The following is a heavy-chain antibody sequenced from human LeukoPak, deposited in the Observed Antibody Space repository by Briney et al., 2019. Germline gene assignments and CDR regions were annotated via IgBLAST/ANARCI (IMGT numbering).Heavy chain of an antibody. Sequence: PSETLSLTCAVYGGSFSGYYWSWIRQPPGKGLEWIGEINHSGSTNYNPSLKSRVTISVDTSKNQFSLKLSSVTAADTAVYYCARSYKEDYYDSGGYPPFGYWGQGTLVTVSS. CDR2: INHSGST. V-gene: IGHV4-34*01. CDR1: GGSFSGYY. D-gene: IGHD3-22*01. J-gene: IGHJ4*02. CDR3: ARSYKEDYYDSGGYPPFGY.